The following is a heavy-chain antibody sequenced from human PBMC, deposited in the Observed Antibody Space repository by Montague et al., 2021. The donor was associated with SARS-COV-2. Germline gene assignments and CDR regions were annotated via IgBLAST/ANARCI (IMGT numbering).Heavy chain of an antibody. CDR2: FDYSGNT. Sequence: SETLSLTCTVTGAPISGSSYSWVWLRQSPGKGLEWIASFDYSGNTYSSPSLKSRLTISVDTSKNQFSLKLKSVTAADTALYYCARREYSYGWGDWGQGTLVTVSS. V-gene: IGHV4-39*01. J-gene: IGHJ4*02. D-gene: IGHD5-18*01. CDR1: GAPISGSSYS. CDR3: ARREYSYGWGD.